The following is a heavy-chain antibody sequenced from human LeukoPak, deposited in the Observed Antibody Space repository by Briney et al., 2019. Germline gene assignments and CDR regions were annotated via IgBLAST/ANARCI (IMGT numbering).Heavy chain of an antibody. CDR2: INPNSGGT. CDR1: GYTFTGYY. D-gene: IGHD5-18*01. Sequence: ASVKVSCKASGYTFTGYYMHWVRQAPGQGLEWMGWINPNSGGTNYAQEFQGRVTMTRDTSISTAYMELSRLRSDDTAVYHCARAEQLWLVYWGQGTLVTVSS. V-gene: IGHV1-2*02. CDR3: ARAEQLWLVY. J-gene: IGHJ4*02.